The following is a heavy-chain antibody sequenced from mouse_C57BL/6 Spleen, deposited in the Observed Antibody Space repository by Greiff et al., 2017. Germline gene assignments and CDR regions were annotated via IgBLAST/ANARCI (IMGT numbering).Heavy chain of an antibody. CDR1: GYAFSSSW. Sequence: QVQLQQSGPELVKPGASVKISCKASGYAFSSSWMNWVKQRPGKGLEWIGRIYPGDGDTNYNGKFKGKATLTADKSSSTAYMQPSSLTSEDSAVYFCARSEGIDYWGQGTTLTVSS. J-gene: IGHJ2*01. V-gene: IGHV1-82*01. CDR3: ARSEGIDY. CDR2: IYPGDGDT.